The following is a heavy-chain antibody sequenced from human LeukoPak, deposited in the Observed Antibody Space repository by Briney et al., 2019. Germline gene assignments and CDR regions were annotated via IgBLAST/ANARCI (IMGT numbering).Heavy chain of an antibody. Sequence: PSETLSLTCTVSGDSISSSSYYWGWIRQPPGKGLEWIGGFYHSGSTYYNPSLKSRVTISGNTSKNQFSVNLSSVTAADTALYYCAISSRVGGTYTGFDYWGQGTLVTVSS. D-gene: IGHD1-26*01. CDR3: AISSRVGGTYTGFDY. CDR2: FYHSGST. J-gene: IGHJ4*02. CDR1: GDSISSSSYY. V-gene: IGHV4-39*01.